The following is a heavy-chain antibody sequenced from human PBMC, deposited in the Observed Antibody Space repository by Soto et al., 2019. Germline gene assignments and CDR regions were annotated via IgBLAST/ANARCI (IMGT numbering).Heavy chain of an antibody. D-gene: IGHD3-10*01. V-gene: IGHV3-23*01. CDR3: AKPTEPYYYGSGSYYGAFDY. CDR2: ISGSGGST. J-gene: IGHJ4*02. CDR1: GLTFSSYA. Sequence: PGGSLRLSCAASGLTFSSYAMSWVRQAPGKGLEWVSAISGSGGSTYYADSVKGRFTISRDNSKNTLYLQMNSLGAEDTAVYYCAKPTEPYYYGSGSYYGAFDYWGQGTLVTVSS.